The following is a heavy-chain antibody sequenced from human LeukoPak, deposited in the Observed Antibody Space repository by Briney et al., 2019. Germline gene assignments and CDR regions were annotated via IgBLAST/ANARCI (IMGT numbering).Heavy chain of an antibody. Sequence: PSETLSLTCAVSGGSISSGGYSWSWIRQPPGKGLEWIGYIYHSGSTYYNPSLKSRVTISVDRSKNQFSLKLSSVTAADTAVYYCARVKYYDSSGPYAFDIWGQGTMVTVSS. V-gene: IGHV4-30-2*01. CDR3: ARVKYYDSSGPYAFDI. J-gene: IGHJ3*02. CDR1: GGSISSGGYS. D-gene: IGHD3-22*01. CDR2: IYHSGST.